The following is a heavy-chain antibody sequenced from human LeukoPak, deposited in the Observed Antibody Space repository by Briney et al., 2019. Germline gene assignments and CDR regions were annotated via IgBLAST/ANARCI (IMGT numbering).Heavy chain of an antibody. CDR3: ARYYYGSGSYSYYFDY. CDR1: GYTFSTYA. Sequence: ASVKVSCKASGYTFSTYAMHWVHQAPGQRLEWMGWITAGNGNTKYSQKFQGRVTITRDTSASTAYMELSSLRSEDTAVYYCARYYYGSGSYSYYFDYWGQGTLVTVSS. J-gene: IGHJ4*02. V-gene: IGHV1-3*01. D-gene: IGHD3-10*01. CDR2: ITAGNGNT.